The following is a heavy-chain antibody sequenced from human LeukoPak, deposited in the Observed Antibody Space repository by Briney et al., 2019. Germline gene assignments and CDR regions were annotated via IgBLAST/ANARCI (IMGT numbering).Heavy chain of an antibody. J-gene: IGHJ4*02. V-gene: IGHV4-39*07. D-gene: IGHD5-12*01. CDR2: INHSGST. Sequence: SETLSLTCTVSGGSISSSSYYWGWIRQPPGKGLEWIGEINHSGSTNYNPSLKSRVTISVDTSKNQFSLKLSSVTAADTAVYYCAGTSLDIVAGGPNFGYWGQGTLVTVSS. CDR3: AGTSLDIVAGGPNFGY. CDR1: GGSISSSSYY.